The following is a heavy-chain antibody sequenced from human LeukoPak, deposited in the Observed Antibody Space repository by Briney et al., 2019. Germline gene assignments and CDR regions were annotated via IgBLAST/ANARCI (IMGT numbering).Heavy chain of an antibody. Sequence: SETLSLTCTVSGGSISSGSYYWSWIRQPAGKGLEWIGRIYTSGSTNYNPSLKSRVTISVDTSKNQFSLKLSSVTAADTAVYYCARLGYCSSTSCYIRILWYFDLWGRRTLVTVSS. CDR2: IYTSGST. V-gene: IGHV4-61*02. D-gene: IGHD2-2*02. CDR1: GGSISSGSYY. J-gene: IGHJ2*01. CDR3: ARLGYCSSTSCYIRILWYFDL.